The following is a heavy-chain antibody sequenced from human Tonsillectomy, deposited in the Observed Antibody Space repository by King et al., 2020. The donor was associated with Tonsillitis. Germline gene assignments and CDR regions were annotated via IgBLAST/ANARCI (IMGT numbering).Heavy chain of an antibody. CDR3: ARDFTKLELRYYYYYGMDV. J-gene: IGHJ6*02. Sequence: VQLQQSGPGLVKPSQTLSLTCAISGDSVSSNSAAWNWIMQSPSRGLEWLGRTYYRSKWYNDYAVSVKSRIIINPDTSKNQFSLQLNSVTPEDTAVYYCARDFTKLELRYYYYYGMDVWGQGTTVTVSS. D-gene: IGHD1-7*01. V-gene: IGHV6-1*01. CDR1: GDSVSSNSAA. CDR2: TYYRSKWYN.